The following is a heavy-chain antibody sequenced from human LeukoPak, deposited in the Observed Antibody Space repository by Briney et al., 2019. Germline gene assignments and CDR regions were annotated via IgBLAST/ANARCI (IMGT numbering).Heavy chain of an antibody. J-gene: IGHJ4*02. CDR2: ISAYNGNT. Sequence: ASVKFSCKASGYTFTSYGISWVRQHPGQGLEWMGWISAYNGNTNYAQKLQGRVTMTTDTTTSAAYMELRSLRSDDTAVYYCARADYYGSGSYDYWGQGTLVTVSS. D-gene: IGHD3-10*01. V-gene: IGHV1-18*01. CDR1: GYTFTSYG. CDR3: ARADYYGSGSYDY.